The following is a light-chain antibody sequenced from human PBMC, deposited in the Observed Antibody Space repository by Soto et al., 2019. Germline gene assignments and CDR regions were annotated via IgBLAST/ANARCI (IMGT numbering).Light chain of an antibody. Sequence: QSVLTQPASVSGSPGQSITISCTGTSSDIGAYNFVSWYQQHPGKAPQLIIYDVSYRPSGISSRFSGSKSGNTASLTISGLQAQDEADYYCSSYTGNIRVFGGGTKVTVL. CDR3: SSYTGNIRV. J-gene: IGLJ2*01. CDR1: SSDIGAYNF. V-gene: IGLV2-14*03. CDR2: DVS.